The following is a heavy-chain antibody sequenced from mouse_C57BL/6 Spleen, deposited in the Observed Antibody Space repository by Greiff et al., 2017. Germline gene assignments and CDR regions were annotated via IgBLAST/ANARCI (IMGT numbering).Heavy chain of an antibody. V-gene: IGHV3-6*01. CDR2: ISYDGSN. Sequence: EVQLQQSGPGLVKPSQSLSLTCSVTGYSITSGYYWNWIRQFPGNKLEWMGYISYDGSNNYNPSLKNRISITRDTSKNQFVLKLNSVTTEDAATYYCARGVGYYGSTNWYFDVWGTGTTVTVSS. J-gene: IGHJ1*03. D-gene: IGHD1-1*01. CDR1: GYSITSGYY. CDR3: ARGVGYYGSTNWYFDV.